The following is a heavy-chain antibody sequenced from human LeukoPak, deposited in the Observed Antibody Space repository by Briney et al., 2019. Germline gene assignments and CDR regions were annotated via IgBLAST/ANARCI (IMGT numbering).Heavy chain of an antibody. CDR2: ISDTGGST. CDR1: GFTFSSYA. V-gene: IGHV3-23*01. J-gene: IGHJ3*02. Sequence: GGSLRLSCAASGFTFSSYAMTWVRQAPGKGLEWVSAISDTGGSTYDADSVKGRFTISRDNSKNTLYLQMNSLTAEDTALYYCVKGGWGATIHIWGQGTMVTVSS. D-gene: IGHD1-26*01. CDR3: VKGGWGATIHI.